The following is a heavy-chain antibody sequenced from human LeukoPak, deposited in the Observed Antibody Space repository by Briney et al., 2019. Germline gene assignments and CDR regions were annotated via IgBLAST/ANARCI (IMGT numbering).Heavy chain of an antibody. CDR3: ARSNSGYDYEYYY. Sequence: GGSLRLSCAASGFTVSSSYMTWVRQAPGKGLEWVSAIYSGGSTYCADSVKGRFTISRGNSKNTLYLQMNSLRAEDTAVYYCARSNSGYDYEYYYWGQGTLVTVSS. J-gene: IGHJ4*02. CDR1: GFTVSSSY. D-gene: IGHD5-12*01. CDR2: IYSGGST. V-gene: IGHV3-66*01.